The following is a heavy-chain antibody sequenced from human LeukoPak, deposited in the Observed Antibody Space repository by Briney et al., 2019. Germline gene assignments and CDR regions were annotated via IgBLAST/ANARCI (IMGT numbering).Heavy chain of an antibody. Sequence: GGSLRLSCAVSGFTFSTYWMSWVRQAPGKGLEWVANIKQDGSEKYYVDSVKGRFTISRDNAKNSLFLQMNSLRADDTAVYYCARVAYYYYYMDVWGKGTTVTVSS. CDR3: ARVAYYYYYMDV. J-gene: IGHJ6*03. CDR2: IKQDGSEK. CDR1: GFTFSTYW. V-gene: IGHV3-7*04.